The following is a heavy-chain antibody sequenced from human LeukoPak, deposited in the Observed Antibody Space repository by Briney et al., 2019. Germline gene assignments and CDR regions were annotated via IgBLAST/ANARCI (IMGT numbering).Heavy chain of an antibody. J-gene: IGHJ3*02. CDR1: GYSISNGYY. Sequence: SETLSLTCGVSGYSISNGYYWGWIRQPPGKGLEWIGTIYYSRYSYYNPSLKSRLTISVDTSKNHFSLRLSSVTAADTATYYCVSGTLTRNAFDIWGQGTMVTVSS. D-gene: IGHD1-26*01. CDR2: IYYSRYS. CDR3: VSGTLTRNAFDI. V-gene: IGHV4-38-2*01.